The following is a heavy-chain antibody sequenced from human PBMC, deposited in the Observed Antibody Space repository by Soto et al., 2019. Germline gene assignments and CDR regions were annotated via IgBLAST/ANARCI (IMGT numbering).Heavy chain of an antibody. CDR3: ARGPYDFYYFDY. V-gene: IGHV4-59*01. J-gene: IGHJ4*02. D-gene: IGHD3-22*01. CDR2: VYYSGST. CDR1: GDSISSYY. Sequence: SETLSLTCTVSGDSISSYYWSWIRQPPGKGLEWIGYVYYSGSTNYNPSLKSRVTISIDTSKNHFSLKLSSVTAADTAVYYCARGPYDFYYFDYWGQGTLVTVSS.